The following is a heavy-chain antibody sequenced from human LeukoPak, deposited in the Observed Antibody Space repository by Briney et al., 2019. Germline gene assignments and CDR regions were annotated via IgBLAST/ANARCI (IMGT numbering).Heavy chain of an antibody. V-gene: IGHV4-34*01. CDR1: GDSTTSNY. D-gene: IGHD3-10*01. CDR3: ARGVDSHYYGSGSSADYFDY. J-gene: IGHJ4*02. Sequence: SETLSLTCTVSGDSTTSNYWSWIRQPPGKGLEWIGEINHSGSTNYNPSLKSRVTISVDTSKNQFSLKLSSVTAADTAVYYCARGVDSHYYGSGSSADYFDYWGQGTLVTVSS. CDR2: INHSGST.